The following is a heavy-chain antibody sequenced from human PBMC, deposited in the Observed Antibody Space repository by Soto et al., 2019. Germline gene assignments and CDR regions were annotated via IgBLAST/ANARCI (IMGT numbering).Heavy chain of an antibody. V-gene: IGHV4-39*01. Sequence: SETLSLTCTVSGGSISSSSYYWGWIRQPPGKGLEWIGSIYYSGSTYYNPSLKSRVTISVDTSKNQFSLKLSSVTAADTAVYYCARQAVVKYYYYGMDVWGQGTTVTVSS. J-gene: IGHJ6*02. CDR2: IYYSGST. CDR3: ARQAVVKYYYYGMDV. D-gene: IGHD2-2*01. CDR1: GGSISSSSYY.